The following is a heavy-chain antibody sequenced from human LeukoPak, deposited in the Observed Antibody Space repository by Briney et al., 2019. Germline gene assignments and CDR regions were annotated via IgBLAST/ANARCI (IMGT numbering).Heavy chain of an antibody. J-gene: IGHJ4*02. Sequence: PSETLSLTCSVSGGSISSYYWSWIRQPAGKGLEWIGRIYSSGSTIYNPSLKSRVTMSVDTSKNQFSLNLSSVTAADTAVYYCGAESERWLVRSWGQGTLVTVSS. V-gene: IGHV4-4*07. D-gene: IGHD6-19*01. CDR2: IYSSGST. CDR1: GGSISSYY. CDR3: GAESERWLVRS.